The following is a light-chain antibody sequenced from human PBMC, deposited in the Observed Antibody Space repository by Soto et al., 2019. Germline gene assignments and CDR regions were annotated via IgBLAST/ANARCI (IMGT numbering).Light chain of an antibody. CDR3: QQYVSIPLT. J-gene: IGKJ4*01. CDR2: AAS. Sequence: EIVLTQSPGTLSLSPGERATLSCRASQSVGTYLAWYQQKPGQAPRLLIYAASSRATGIPDRFSGSGSGTDLTLTISRLETEDFAVYYCQQYVSIPLTFGGGTKVE. V-gene: IGKV3-20*01. CDR1: QSVGTY.